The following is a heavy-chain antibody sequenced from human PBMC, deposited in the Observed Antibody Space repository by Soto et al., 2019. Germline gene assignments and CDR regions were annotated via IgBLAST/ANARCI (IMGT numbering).Heavy chain of an antibody. V-gene: IGHV4-34*01. CDR1: GGSFSGYY. D-gene: IGHD2-15*01. J-gene: IGHJ5*02. Sequence: SETLSLTCAVYGGSFSGYYWSWIRQPPGKGLEWIGEINHSGSTNYNPSLKSRVTISVDTSKNQFSLKLSSVTAADTAVYYCARGGTPSWWLKGGNWFDPWGQGTLVTVSS. CDR2: INHSGST. CDR3: ARGGTPSWWLKGGNWFDP.